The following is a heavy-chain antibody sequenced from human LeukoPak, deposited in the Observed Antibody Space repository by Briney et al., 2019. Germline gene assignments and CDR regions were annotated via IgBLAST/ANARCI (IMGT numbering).Heavy chain of an antibody. CDR1: GGSISSSSYY. CDR2: IYYSGST. V-gene: IGHV4-39*01. D-gene: IGHD6-25*01. Sequence: PSETLSLTCTVSGGSISSSSYYWGWIRQPPGKGLEWIGSIYYSGSTYYNPSLKSRVTISVDTSKNQFSLKLSSVTAADTAVYYCARPPGGPTSHFDYWGQGTLVTVSS. CDR3: ARPPGGPTSHFDY. J-gene: IGHJ4*02.